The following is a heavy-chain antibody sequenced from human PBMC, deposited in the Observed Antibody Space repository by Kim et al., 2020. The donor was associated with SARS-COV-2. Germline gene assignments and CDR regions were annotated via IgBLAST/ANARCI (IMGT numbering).Heavy chain of an antibody. CDR3: ARWARRYDSSGYYRPGFDY. CDR2: INHSGST. Sequence: SETLSLTCAVYGGSFSGYYWSWIRQPPGKGLEWIGEINHSGSTNYNPSLKSRVTISVDTSKNQFSLKLSSVTAAATAVYYCARWARRYDSSGYYRPGFDYWGQGTLVTVSS. V-gene: IGHV4-34*01. CDR1: GGSFSGYY. D-gene: IGHD3-22*01. J-gene: IGHJ4*02.